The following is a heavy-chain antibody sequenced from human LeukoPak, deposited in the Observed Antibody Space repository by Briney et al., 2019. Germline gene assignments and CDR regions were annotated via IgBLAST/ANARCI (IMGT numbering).Heavy chain of an antibody. V-gene: IGHV4-30-2*01. J-gene: IGHJ6*02. CDR1: GGSISSGGYS. D-gene: IGHD2-2*01. CDR2: MFHNGST. Sequence: SQTLSLTCAVSGGSISSGGYSWSWIRQPPGKGLEWIGYMFHNGSTHYSPSLQRRVTISVDRFKNQFSLRLRSVTAADTAVYYCGRETLGYCSGTTCSLGMDVWGQGTTVTVSS. CDR3: GRETLGYCSGTTCSLGMDV.